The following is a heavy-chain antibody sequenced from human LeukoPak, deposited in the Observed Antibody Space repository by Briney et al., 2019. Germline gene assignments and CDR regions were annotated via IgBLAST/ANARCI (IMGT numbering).Heavy chain of an antibody. V-gene: IGHV4-59*08. D-gene: IGHD6-19*01. CDR2: IYYSGST. CDR1: GGSISSYY. Sequence: WETLSLTCTVSGGSISSYYWSWIRQPPGEGREWIGYIYYSGSTNYNPSLKSRVTLSVDTSKNQFSLKLSSVTAADTAVYYCVRHEVEWLVRHWGQGTLVTVSS. J-gene: IGHJ1*01. CDR3: VRHEVEWLVRH.